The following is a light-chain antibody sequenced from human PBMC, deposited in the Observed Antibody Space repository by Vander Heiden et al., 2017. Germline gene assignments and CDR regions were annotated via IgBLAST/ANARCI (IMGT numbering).Light chain of an antibody. J-gene: IGKJ2*01. CDR1: QSLLHSNGYNY. V-gene: IGKV2-28*01. CDR3: MQALQTPYT. Sequence: DIVMTPSPRYLPVTPGGPASSSCRSSQSLLHSNGYNYLDWYLQKPGQSPQLLIYLGSNRASGVPDRFSGSGSGTDFTLKISRVEAEDVGVYYCMQALQTPYTFGQGTKLEIK. CDR2: LGS.